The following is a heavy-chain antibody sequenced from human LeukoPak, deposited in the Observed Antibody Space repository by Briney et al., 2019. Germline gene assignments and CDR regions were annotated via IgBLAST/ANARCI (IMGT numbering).Heavy chain of an antibody. CDR1: GGSISSGNYY. V-gene: IGHV4-30-4*01. Sequence: SETLSLTCTVSGGSISSGNYYWSWIRQPPGKGLEWIGYIYYSGNTYYNPSLKSRVTISVDTSKSQFSLKLSSVTAADTAIYYRARWWRGFLDAFDIWGQGTMVTVSS. CDR3: ARWWRGFLDAFDI. J-gene: IGHJ3*02. D-gene: IGHD2-15*01. CDR2: IYYSGNT.